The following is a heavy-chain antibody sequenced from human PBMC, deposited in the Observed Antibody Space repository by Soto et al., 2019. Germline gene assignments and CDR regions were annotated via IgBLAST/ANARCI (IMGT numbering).Heavy chain of an antibody. CDR2: IYPGDSDP. D-gene: IGHD4-17*01. J-gene: IGHJ3*02. Sequence: GESLKISCKGSGYSFTSYWIGWVRQMPGKGLEWMGIIYPGDSDPRYSPSFQGQVTISADKSISTAYLQWSSLKASDTAMYYCVRRGFYGGDAFDIWGQGTMVTVSS. CDR1: GYSFTSYW. V-gene: IGHV5-51*01. CDR3: VRRGFYGGDAFDI.